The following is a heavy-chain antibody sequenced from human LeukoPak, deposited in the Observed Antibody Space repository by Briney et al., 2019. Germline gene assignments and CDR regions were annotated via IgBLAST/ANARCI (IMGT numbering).Heavy chain of an antibody. D-gene: IGHD4-17*01. CDR1: LFTLHNYA. Sequence: SLSVSRLACLFTLHNYAMNGVRPAPGKEREGVSCISGSGGSTYHADSVKARFNFSRDNSKNTLYLQMNSLRAEDTTVYYCANGYGPRFDYWGQGTLVTVSS. CDR2: ISGSGGST. J-gene: IGHJ4*02. V-gene: IGHV3-23*01. CDR3: ANGYGPRFDY.